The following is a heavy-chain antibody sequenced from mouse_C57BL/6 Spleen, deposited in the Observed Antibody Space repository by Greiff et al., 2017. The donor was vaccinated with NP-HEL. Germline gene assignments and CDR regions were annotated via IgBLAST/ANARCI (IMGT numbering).Heavy chain of an antibody. Sequence: EVKLVEPGGGLVKPGGSLKLSCAASGFTFSSYAMSWVSQTPEKRLEWIATISDGGSYTYYPDNVKGRFTISRDNAKNNRYLQMSHLRSEDTAMYYCARDRVYCFTRRGTYCDYWGQGTTLTVSS. CDR2: ISDGGSYT. J-gene: IGHJ2*01. CDR3: ARDRVYCFTRRGTYCDY. D-gene: IGHD2-12*01. V-gene: IGHV5-4*03. CDR1: GFTFSSYA.